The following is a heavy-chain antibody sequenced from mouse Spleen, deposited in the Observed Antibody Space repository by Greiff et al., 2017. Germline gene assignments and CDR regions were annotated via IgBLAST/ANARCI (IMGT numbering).Heavy chain of an antibody. CDR1: GYTFTSYW. Sequence: QVHVKQPGTELVKPGASVKLSCKASGYTFTSYWMHWVKQRPGQGLEWIGNINPSNGGTNYNEKFKSKATLTVDKSSSTAYMQLSSLTSEDSAVYYCARSPANWDLNWYFDVWGAGTTVTVSS. CDR3: ARSPANWDLNWYFDV. J-gene: IGHJ1*01. CDR2: INPSNGGT. D-gene: IGHD4-1*01. V-gene: IGHV1-53*01.